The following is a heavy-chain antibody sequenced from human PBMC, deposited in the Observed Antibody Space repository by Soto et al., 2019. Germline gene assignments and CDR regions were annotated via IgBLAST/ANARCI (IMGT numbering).Heavy chain of an antibody. J-gene: IGHJ6*02. V-gene: IGHV1-69*13. CDR2: IIPIFGTA. CDR3: ARKSVEVVFGVVIMDYYGMDV. D-gene: IGHD3-3*01. CDR1: GGTFISCP. Sequence: ASVNGSCKSSGGTFISCPISWVRQAPGQGLECMGGIIPIFGTANYAQKFQGRVTITADESTSTAYMELSSLRSEDTAVYYCARKSVEVVFGVVIMDYYGMDVWGQGTTVTVS.